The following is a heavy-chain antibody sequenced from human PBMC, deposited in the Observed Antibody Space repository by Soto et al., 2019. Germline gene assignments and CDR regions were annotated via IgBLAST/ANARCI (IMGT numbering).Heavy chain of an antibody. Sequence: QVQLQESGPGLVKPSQTLSLTCTVSGGSISSGDYYWSWIRQPPGKGLEWIGYIYYSGSTYYNPSIKTRFTLSVDTSKTQFSLKLSSVTAADTAVYYCARARGARYFDYWGQGTLVTVSS. V-gene: IGHV4-30-4*01. CDR3: ARARGARYFDY. CDR2: IYYSGST. CDR1: GGSISSGDYY. D-gene: IGHD2-15*01. J-gene: IGHJ4*02.